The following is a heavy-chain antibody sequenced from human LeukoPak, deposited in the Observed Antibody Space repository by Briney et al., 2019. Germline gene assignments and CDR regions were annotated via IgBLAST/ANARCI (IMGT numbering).Heavy chain of an antibody. CDR2: ISYDGSNK. Sequence: PGRSLRLSCAASGFTFSSYAMHWVRQAPGKGLEWVAVISYDGSNKYYADSVKGRFTISRDNSKNTLYLQMNSLRAEDTAVYYCARGRGSYVNTPLDYWGQGTLVTVSS. D-gene: IGHD1-26*01. V-gene: IGHV3-30-3*01. CDR1: GFTFSSYA. CDR3: ARGRGSYVNTPLDY. J-gene: IGHJ4*02.